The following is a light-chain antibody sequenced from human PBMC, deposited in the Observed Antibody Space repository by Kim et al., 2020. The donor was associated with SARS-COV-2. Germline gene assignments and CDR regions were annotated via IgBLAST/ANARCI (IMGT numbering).Light chain of an antibody. J-gene: IGLJ1*01. V-gene: IGLV3-1*01. Sequence: SYELTQPPSVSVSPGQTAIITCSGDKLGGGLASWYQQKPGQSPLLVIYQDNKRPSGIPERFSGSKSGNTATLAISGTQAVDEGDYYCQAWDSSTTCVFGT. CDR2: QDN. CDR1: KLGGGL. CDR3: QAWDSSTTCV.